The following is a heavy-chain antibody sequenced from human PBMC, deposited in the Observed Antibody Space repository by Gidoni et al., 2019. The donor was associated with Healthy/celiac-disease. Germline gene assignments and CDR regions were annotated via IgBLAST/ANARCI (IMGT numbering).Heavy chain of an antibody. J-gene: IGHJ4*02. CDR3: AKDCEAGVTTWVDY. CDR2: ISYDGSNK. Sequence: QVQLVESGGGVVQPGRSLRLSCAASGFTFSSYGMHWVRQAPGKGLEWVAVISYDGSNKYYADSVKGRFTISRDNSKNTLYLQMNSLRAEDTAVYYCAKDCEAGVTTWVDYWGQGTLVTVSS. CDR1: GFTFSSYG. D-gene: IGHD4-17*01. V-gene: IGHV3-30*18.